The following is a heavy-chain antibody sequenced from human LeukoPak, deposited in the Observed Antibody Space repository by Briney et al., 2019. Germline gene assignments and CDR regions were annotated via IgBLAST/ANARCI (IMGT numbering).Heavy chain of an antibody. CDR3: ARARRADGYFSWFDP. V-gene: IGHV1-2*04. J-gene: IGHJ5*02. CDR1: GYTFTGYY. CDR2: INPNSGGT. D-gene: IGHD5-18*01. Sequence: ASVKVSCKASGYTFTGYYMHWVRQAPGQGLEWMGWINPNSGGTNYAQKFQGWVTMTRATSISTAYMELSRLRSDDTAVYYCARARRADGYFSWFDPWGQGTLVTVSS.